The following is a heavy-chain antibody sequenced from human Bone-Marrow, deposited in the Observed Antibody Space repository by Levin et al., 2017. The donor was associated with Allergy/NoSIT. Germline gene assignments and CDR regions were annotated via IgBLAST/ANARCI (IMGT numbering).Heavy chain of an antibody. J-gene: IGHJ4*02. Sequence: SETLSLTCAVYGGSFSGYYWSWIRQPPGKGLEWIGEINHSGSTNYNPSLKSRVTISVDTSKNQFSLKLSSVTAADTAVYYCARDLAAAGPTLDYWGQGTLVTVSS. CDR3: ARDLAAAGPTLDY. CDR1: GGSFSGYY. D-gene: IGHD6-13*01. CDR2: INHSGST. V-gene: IGHV4-34*01.